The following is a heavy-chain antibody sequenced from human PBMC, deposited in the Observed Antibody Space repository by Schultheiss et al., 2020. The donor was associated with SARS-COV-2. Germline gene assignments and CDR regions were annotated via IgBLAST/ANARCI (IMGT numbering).Heavy chain of an antibody. CDR1: GYTFTGYY. D-gene: IGHD3-3*01. CDR3: ARGNRVLRFLEWRTTDAFDI. J-gene: IGHJ3*02. CDR2: INAGNGNT. Sequence: ASVKVSCKASGYTFTGYYMHWVRQAPGQGLEWMGWINAGNGNTKYSQKFQGRVTMTRNTSISTAYMELSSLRSEDTAVYYCARGNRVLRFLEWRTTDAFDIWGQGTMVTVSS. V-gene: IGHV1-8*02.